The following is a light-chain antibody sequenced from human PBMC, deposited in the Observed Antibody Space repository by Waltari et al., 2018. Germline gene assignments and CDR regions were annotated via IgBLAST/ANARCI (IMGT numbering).Light chain of an antibody. Sequence: VLTQSPATLSLSPGERATLSCRASQSVDDYMAWYQQKPGQSPSLLIHDASNRATGIPIRFSGSGFGTDFTLTISSLEPDDFAHYYCQQRRNWPPTFGQGTKVEIK. CDR3: QQRRNWPPT. V-gene: IGKV3-11*01. CDR2: DAS. CDR1: QSVDDY. J-gene: IGKJ1*01.